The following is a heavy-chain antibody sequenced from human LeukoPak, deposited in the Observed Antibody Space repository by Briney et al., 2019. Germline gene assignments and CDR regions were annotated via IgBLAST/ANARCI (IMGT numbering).Heavy chain of an antibody. V-gene: IGHV3-23*01. CDR3: AKDGLANIAAAGYFQH. Sequence: QPGGSLRLSCAASGFTFSSYAMSWVRQAPGKGLEWVSAISGSGGSTYYADSVKGRFTISRDNSKNTLYLQMNSLRAEDTAVYYCAKDGLANIAAAGYFQHWGQGTLVTVSS. CDR2: ISGSGGST. CDR1: GFTFSSYA. D-gene: IGHD6-13*01. J-gene: IGHJ1*01.